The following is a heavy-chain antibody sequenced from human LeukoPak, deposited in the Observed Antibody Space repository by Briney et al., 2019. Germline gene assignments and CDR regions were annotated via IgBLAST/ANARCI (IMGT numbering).Heavy chain of an antibody. CDR2: ISGSGGST. J-gene: IGHJ6*02. D-gene: IGHD4-17*01. CDR1: GFTFSSYA. CDR3: AREYGDYSHYVDYYGTDV. Sequence: GGSLRLSCAASGFTFSSYAMSWVRQAPGKGLEWVSAISGSGGSTYYADSVKGRFTISRDNSKNTLYLQMNSLRAEDTAVYYCAREYGDYSHYVDYYGTDVWGQGTTVTVSS. V-gene: IGHV3-23*01.